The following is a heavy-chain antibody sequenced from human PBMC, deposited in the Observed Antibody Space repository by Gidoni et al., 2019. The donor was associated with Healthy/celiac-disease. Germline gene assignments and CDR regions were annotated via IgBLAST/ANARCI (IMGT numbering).Heavy chain of an antibody. V-gene: IGHV3-30-3*01. D-gene: IGHD3-22*01. J-gene: IGHJ6*03. CDR2: ISYDGSNK. Sequence: QVPLVESAGGVVQPGRSLRLSSSASGFTFSSYAIQRVRQAPGKGLEWVAVISYDGSNKYYADSVKGRFTISRDNSKNTLYLQMNSLRAEDTAVYYCARDSEYYYDSSGYYYYYYYMDVWGKGTTVTVSS. CDR3: ARDSEYYYDSSGYYYYYYYMDV. CDR1: GFTFSSYA.